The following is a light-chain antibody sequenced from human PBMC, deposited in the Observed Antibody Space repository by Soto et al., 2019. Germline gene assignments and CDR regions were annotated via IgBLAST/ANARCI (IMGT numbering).Light chain of an antibody. J-gene: IGKJ1*01. CDR3: QQYNSYPWT. Sequence: DIQMTQSPSTLSASVGDRVTITCRASQTINNWLAWYQQKPGKAPKLLIYKASTLESGVPSNFSGSGSGTEFTLTISSLQPEDFATYYCQQYNSYPWTFGQGTKVDI. CDR2: KAS. V-gene: IGKV1-5*03. CDR1: QTINNW.